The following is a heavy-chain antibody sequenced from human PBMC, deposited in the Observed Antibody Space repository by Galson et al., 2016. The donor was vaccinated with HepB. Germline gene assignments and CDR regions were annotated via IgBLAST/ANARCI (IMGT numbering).Heavy chain of an antibody. J-gene: IGHJ4*02. CDR3: ANPGTYLLY. D-gene: IGHD2-21*01. V-gene: IGHV3-23*01. CDR1: GFTFSSYA. Sequence: SLRLSCAASGFTFSSYAMSWVRQAPGKGPEWVEGISGTGGSTFYADSVKGRFTIARDNSKNTVYLQMTSLRAEDTAKYYCANPGTYLLYWGQGTLVTVSS. CDR2: ISGTGGST.